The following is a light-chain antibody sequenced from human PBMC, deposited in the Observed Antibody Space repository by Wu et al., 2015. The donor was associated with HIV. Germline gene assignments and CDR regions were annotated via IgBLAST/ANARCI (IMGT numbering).Light chain of an antibody. CDR2: KAS. CDR1: QSISSW. CDR3: QQYNSYSPYS. V-gene: IGKV1-5*03. Sequence: DIQMTQSPSTLSGSVGDRVTITCRASQSISSWLAWYQQKPGKAPKLLIYKASSLESGVPSRFSGSGSGTEFTLTISSLQPGDFATYYCQQYNSYSPYSFGQGTKLEIK. J-gene: IGKJ2*03.